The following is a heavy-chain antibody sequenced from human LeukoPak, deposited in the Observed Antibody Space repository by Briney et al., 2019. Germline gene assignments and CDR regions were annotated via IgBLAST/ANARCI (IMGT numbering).Heavy chain of an antibody. V-gene: IGHV3-21*01. D-gene: IGHD3-22*01. Sequence: SGGSLRLSCAASGFTFSSYSMNWVRQAPGEGLEWVSSISSSSSYIYYADSVKGRFTISRDNSKNTLYLQMNSLRAEDTAVYYCAREAQNYYDSSGYLVNASDIWGQGTMVTVSS. J-gene: IGHJ3*02. CDR1: GFTFSSYS. CDR2: ISSSSSYI. CDR3: AREAQNYYDSSGYLVNASDI.